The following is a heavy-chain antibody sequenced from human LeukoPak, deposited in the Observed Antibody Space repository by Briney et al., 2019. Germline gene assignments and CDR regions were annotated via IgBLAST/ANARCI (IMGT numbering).Heavy chain of an antibody. J-gene: IGHJ5*02. CDR1: GFPFSTYG. CDR2: IRYNGNHT. CDR3: AREVVVPNWFDP. Sequence: GGSLRLSCAASGFPFSTYGMHWVRQAPGKGLQWVAFIRYNGNHTYYADSVKGRFTISRDNAKNTLYLQMNSLRAEDTAVYYCAREVVVPNWFDPWGQGTLVTVSS. V-gene: IGHV3-30*02. D-gene: IGHD3-10*02.